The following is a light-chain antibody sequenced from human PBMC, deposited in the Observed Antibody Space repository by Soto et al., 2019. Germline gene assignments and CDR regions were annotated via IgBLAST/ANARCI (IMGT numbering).Light chain of an antibody. J-gene: IGKJ5*01. CDR3: QQRSNWPSIT. CDR2: DAS. CDR1: QSVSSY. Sequence: IVLTQSPATLSLSPGERATLSCRASQSVSSYLAWYQQKPGQAPRLLIYDASNRATGIPARFSGSGSGTDFTLTINSLEPEDSAVYYCQQRSNWPSITFGQGTRLEVK. V-gene: IGKV3-11*01.